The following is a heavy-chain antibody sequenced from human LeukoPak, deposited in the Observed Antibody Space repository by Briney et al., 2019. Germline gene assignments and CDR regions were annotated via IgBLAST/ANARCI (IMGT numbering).Heavy chain of an antibody. CDR1: GFTFSSYG. D-gene: IGHD4-11*01. Sequence: PGGSLRLSCAASGFTFSSYGMHWVRQAPDKGLEWVAFIRYDGSDKYYADSVKGRFTISRDNSKNTLYLQMNSLRAEDTAVYYCAKDGRFGFAYSNFNYFDYWGQGTLVTASS. V-gene: IGHV3-30*02. CDR3: AKDGRFGFAYSNFNYFDY. CDR2: IRYDGSDK. J-gene: IGHJ4*02.